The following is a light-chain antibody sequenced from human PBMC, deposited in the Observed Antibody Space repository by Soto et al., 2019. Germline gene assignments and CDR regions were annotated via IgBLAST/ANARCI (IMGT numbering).Light chain of an antibody. V-gene: IGLV2-14*03. CDR3: SSFTSSSTWV. CDR1: TSDFGIYNR. CDR2: DVS. J-gene: IGLJ3*02. Sequence: QSALTQPASVSGSPGQSITISCTGTTSDFGIYNRVSWYQQHPGKAPTLMMNDVSNRPSGVSDRFSGSKSGDTASLTISGLQPEDEAEYYCSSFTSSSTWVFGGVTQLTVL.